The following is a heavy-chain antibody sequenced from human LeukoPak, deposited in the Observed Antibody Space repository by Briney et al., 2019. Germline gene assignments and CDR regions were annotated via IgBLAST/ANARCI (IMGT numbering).Heavy chain of an antibody. J-gene: IGHJ1*01. V-gene: IGHV5-51*01. CDR3: ATLTYGSGSYSSFQH. D-gene: IGHD3-10*01. CDR2: IYPGDSDT. CDR1: GYSFTSYG. Sequence: GESLKISCKGSGYSFTSYGIGWVRQMPGRGLEWMGIIYPGDSDTRYSPSFQGQVTISADKSISTAYLQWSSLKASDTAMYYCATLTYGSGSYSSFQHWGQGTLVTVSS.